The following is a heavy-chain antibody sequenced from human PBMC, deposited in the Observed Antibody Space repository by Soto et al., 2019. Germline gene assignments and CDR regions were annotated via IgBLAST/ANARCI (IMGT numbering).Heavy chain of an antibody. D-gene: IGHD2-15*01. CDR2: IWYDGSNK. Sequence: PGGSLRLSCAASGFTFSSYGMHWVRQAPGKGLEWVAVIWYDGSNKYYADSVKGRFTVSRDNAKNTLYLQMNSLRAEDTAVYYCARDPRYCSGGSCYWSWFDPWGQGTLVTVSS. V-gene: IGHV3-33*01. J-gene: IGHJ5*02. CDR3: ARDPRYCSGGSCYWSWFDP. CDR1: GFTFSSYG.